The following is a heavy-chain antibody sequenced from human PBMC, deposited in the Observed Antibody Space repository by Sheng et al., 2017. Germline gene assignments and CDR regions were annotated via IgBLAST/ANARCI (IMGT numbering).Heavy chain of an antibody. CDR3: VKATVGTSSGGAFDI. V-gene: IGHV3-23*04. D-gene: IGHD1-26*01. CDR1: GYTFSSYG. Sequence: EVQLVESGGDLVQPGGTLRLSCAASGYTFSSYGMSWVRQAPGKGLEWVSAISGGGGSTYYADSVKGRFTISRDNSKSTLYLQMKSLRAEDTAVYYCVKATVGTSSGGAFDIWGQGTMVTVSS. CDR2: ISGGGGST. J-gene: IGHJ3*02.